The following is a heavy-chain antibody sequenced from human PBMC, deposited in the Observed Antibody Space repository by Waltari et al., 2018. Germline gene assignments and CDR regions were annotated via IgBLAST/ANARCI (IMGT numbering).Heavy chain of an antibody. D-gene: IGHD3-3*01. CDR1: GFTFSNAW. J-gene: IGHJ6*02. CDR3: TTATYYDFWSGPYYYGMDV. V-gene: IGHV3-15*01. Sequence: EVQLVESGGGLVKPGGSLRLSCAASGFTFSNAWMSWVRQAPGKGMEWVGRIKSNTDGGTTDYAAPVKGRFTISRDDSKNTLYLQMNSLKTEDTAVYYCTTATYYDFWSGPYYYGMDVWGQGTTVTVSS. CDR2: IKSNTDGGTT.